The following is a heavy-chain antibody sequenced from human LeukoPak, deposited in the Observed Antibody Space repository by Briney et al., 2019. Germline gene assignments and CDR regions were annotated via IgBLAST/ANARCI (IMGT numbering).Heavy chain of an antibody. J-gene: IGHJ4*02. CDR1: GGSISSSNW. CDR2: IYHSGST. Sequence: PSETLSLTCAVSGGSISSSNWWSWVRQPPGKGLEWIGEIYHSGSTNYNPSLKSRVTISVDTSKNQFSLKLSSVTAADTAVYYCARRRFGELPPDYWGQGTLVTVSS. D-gene: IGHD3-10*01. CDR3: ARRRFGELPPDY. V-gene: IGHV4-4*02.